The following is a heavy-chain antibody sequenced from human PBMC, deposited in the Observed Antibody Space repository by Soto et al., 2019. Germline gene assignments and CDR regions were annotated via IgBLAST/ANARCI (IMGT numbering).Heavy chain of an antibody. D-gene: IGHD2-15*01. J-gene: IGHJ2*01. CDR1: VFTFSSYG. CDR2: IWYDGSNK. Sequence: ESGGGVVQPGRSLRLSCAASVFTFSSYGMHWVRQAPGKGLEWVAVIWYDGSNKYYADSVKGRFTISRDNSKNTLYLQMNSLRAEDTAVYYCARDAALSGENWYFDLWGRDTLVTVSS. CDR3: ARDAALSGENWYFDL. V-gene: IGHV3-33*01.